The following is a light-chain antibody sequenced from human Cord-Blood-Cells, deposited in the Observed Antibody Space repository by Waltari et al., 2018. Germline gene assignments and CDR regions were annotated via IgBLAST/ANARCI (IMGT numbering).Light chain of an antibody. V-gene: IGLV2-14*01. CDR1: SSDVGGYNY. CDR2: DVS. J-gene: IGLJ3*02. CDR3: SSYTSSSTWV. Sequence: QSALTQPDSVSGSPGQSITISCTGTSSDVGGYNYVSWYQQHPGKAPKLMIYDVSKRPSGVPDRFSGSKSGNTASLTISGLQAEDEADYYCSSYTSSSTWVFGGGTKLTVL.